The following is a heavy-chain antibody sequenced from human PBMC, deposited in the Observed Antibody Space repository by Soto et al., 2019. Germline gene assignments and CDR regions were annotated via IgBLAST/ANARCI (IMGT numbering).Heavy chain of an antibody. CDR1: GFTFSSYS. CDR2: ISSSSSYI. J-gene: IGHJ4*02. CDR3: ARDRRDGYDVDY. Sequence: EVQLVESGGGLVKPGGSLRLSCAASGFTFSSYSMNWVRQAPGKGLEWVSSISSSSSYIYYADSVKGRFTISRDSAKNSLYAQMNRLRAQYTAVYYCARDRRDGYDVDYWGQATLVTVYS. D-gene: IGHD5-12*01. V-gene: IGHV3-21*01.